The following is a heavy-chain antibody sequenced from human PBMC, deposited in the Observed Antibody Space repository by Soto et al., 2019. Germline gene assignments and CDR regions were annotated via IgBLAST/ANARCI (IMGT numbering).Heavy chain of an antibody. CDR3: ARNPXSDIFGVRNIVENWFDP. J-gene: IGHJ5*02. V-gene: IGHV3-23*01. CDR1: GFNFANFG. D-gene: IGHD3-3*02. CDR2: ITHNNGAT. Sequence: GGSLRLSCAASGFNFANFGMSWVRQAPGKGLQWVASITHNNGATYYADSAKGRFSVSRDNSRNVMYLQMKGLGVDDTAVYFCARNPXSDIFGVRNIVENWFDPWGQGSLVTVSS.